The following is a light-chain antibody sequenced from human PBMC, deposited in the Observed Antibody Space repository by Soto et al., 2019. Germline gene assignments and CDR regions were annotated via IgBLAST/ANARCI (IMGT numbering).Light chain of an antibody. Sequence: ESVLTQSPGTLSLSPGERATLSCRASQSVSSSYLAWYQQKPGQAPRLLIYDVSNRASGIPARFSGSGSETDFTLTISSLEPEDFAVYYCQQRSDWPLTFGQGTRLEIK. CDR1: QSVSSSY. V-gene: IGKV3D-20*02. CDR3: QQRSDWPLT. J-gene: IGKJ5*01. CDR2: DVS.